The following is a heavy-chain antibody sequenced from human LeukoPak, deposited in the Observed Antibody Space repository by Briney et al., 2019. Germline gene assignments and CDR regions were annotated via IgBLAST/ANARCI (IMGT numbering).Heavy chain of an antibody. CDR2: IYYSGST. J-gene: IGHJ4*02. D-gene: IGHD2-2*01. CDR1: GGSISSSNW. V-gene: IGHV4-39*01. Sequence: SKTLSLTCAVSGGSISSSNWWSWVRQPPGKGLEWIGSIYYSGSTYYNPSLKSRVTISVDTSKNQFSLKLSSVTAADTAVYYCARHTGSPTGLIDYWGQGTLVTVSS. CDR3: ARHTGSPTGLIDY.